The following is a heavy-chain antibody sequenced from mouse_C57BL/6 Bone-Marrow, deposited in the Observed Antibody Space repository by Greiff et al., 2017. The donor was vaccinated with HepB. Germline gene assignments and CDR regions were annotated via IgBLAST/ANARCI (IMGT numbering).Heavy chain of an antibody. CDR2: ISSGGSYT. CDR1: GFTFSSYG. D-gene: IGHD1-1*01. V-gene: IGHV5-6*01. CDR3: ARRGTTVVASWYFDV. J-gene: IGHJ1*03. Sequence: EVHLVESGGDLVKPGGSLKLSCAASGFTFSSYGMSWVRQTPDKRLEWVATISSGGSYTYYPDSVKGRFTISRDNAKNTLYLQMSSLKSEDTAMYYCARRGTTVVASWYFDVWGTGTTVTVSS.